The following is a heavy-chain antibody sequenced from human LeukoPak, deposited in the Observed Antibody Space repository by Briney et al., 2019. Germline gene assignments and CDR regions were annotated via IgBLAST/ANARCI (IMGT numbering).Heavy chain of an antibody. Sequence: GGSLRLSCAASGFTFSSYAMSWVRQAPGKGLEWVSAISGSGGSTYYADSVKGRFTISRDNSKNTLYLQMNSLRAEDTAVYYCAREITIFGVVIQRYDAFDIWGQGTMVTVSS. CDR2: ISGSGGST. V-gene: IGHV3-23*01. CDR3: AREITIFGVVIQRYDAFDI. D-gene: IGHD3-3*01. J-gene: IGHJ3*02. CDR1: GFTFSSYA.